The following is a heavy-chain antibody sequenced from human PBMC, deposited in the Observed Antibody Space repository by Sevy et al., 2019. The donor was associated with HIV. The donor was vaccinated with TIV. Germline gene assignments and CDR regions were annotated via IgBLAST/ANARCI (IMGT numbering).Heavy chain of an antibody. Sequence: GGSLRLSCAASGFTFSTYGMHWVRQAPGKGLEWVAFIRFDGTIQYYTDSVKGRLTISRDNSKNTLYLQMNSLIAEDTAVYFCAKVLHIVVVPAAIDYYYGMDVWGQGTTVTVSS. CDR1: GFTFSTYG. CDR2: IRFDGTIQ. D-gene: IGHD2-2*01. V-gene: IGHV3-30*02. CDR3: AKVLHIVVVPAAIDYYYGMDV. J-gene: IGHJ6*02.